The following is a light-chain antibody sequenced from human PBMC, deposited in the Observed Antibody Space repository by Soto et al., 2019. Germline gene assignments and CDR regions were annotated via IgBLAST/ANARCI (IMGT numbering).Light chain of an antibody. Sequence: DIQMTQSPSSLSASVGDRVTITCRASQSIANYLNWYQQKPGKPPELLIYTAFSLQGGVPSRFSGSGSGTDFTLTISSLQPEDFATYYCQQSYSSLGFTFGPGTKVDL. CDR3: QQSYSSLGFT. V-gene: IGKV1-39*01. CDR2: TAF. CDR1: QSIANY. J-gene: IGKJ3*01.